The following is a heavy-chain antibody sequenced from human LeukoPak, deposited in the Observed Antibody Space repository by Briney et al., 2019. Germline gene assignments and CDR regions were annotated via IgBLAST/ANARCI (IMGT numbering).Heavy chain of an antibody. CDR3: ARPGAMVTPFPFDY. CDR1: GGSFSGHY. D-gene: IGHD5-18*01. J-gene: IGHJ4*02. CDR2: IYYSGST. Sequence: SETLSLTCAVYGGSFSGHYWGWIRQPPGKGLEWIGSIYYSGSTYYNPSLKSRVTISVDTSKNQFSLKLSSVTAADTAVYYCARPGAMVTPFPFDYWGQGTLVTVSS. V-gene: IGHV4-39*01.